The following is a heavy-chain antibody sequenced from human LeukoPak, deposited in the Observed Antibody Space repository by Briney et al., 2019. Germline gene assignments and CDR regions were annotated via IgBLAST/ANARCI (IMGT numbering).Heavy chain of an antibody. V-gene: IGHV3-9*01. J-gene: IGHJ3*02. CDR2: ISWNSGSI. Sequence: GGSLRLSCAASGFTFDDYAMHWVRQAPGKGLEWVSGISWNSGSIGYADSVKGRFTISRDNARNSLYLQMNSLRAEDTALYYCAKCPSFSYGSDAFDIWGQGTLVTVSS. D-gene: IGHD5-18*01. CDR1: GFTFDDYA. CDR3: AKCPSFSYGSDAFDI.